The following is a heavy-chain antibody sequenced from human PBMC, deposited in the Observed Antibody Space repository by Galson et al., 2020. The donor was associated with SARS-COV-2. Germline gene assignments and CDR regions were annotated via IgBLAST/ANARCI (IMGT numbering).Heavy chain of an antibody. CDR2: INHSGST. J-gene: IGHJ4*02. D-gene: IGHD5-18*01. V-gene: IGHV4-34*01. CDR3: ATQKPRSTVQLWLLRADY. Sequence: SETLSLTCAVYGGSFSGYYWSWIRQPPGKGLEWIGEINHSGSTNYNPSLKSRVTISVDTSKNQFSLKLSSVTAADTAVYYCATQKPRSTVQLWLLRADYWGQGTLVTVSS. CDR1: GGSFSGYY.